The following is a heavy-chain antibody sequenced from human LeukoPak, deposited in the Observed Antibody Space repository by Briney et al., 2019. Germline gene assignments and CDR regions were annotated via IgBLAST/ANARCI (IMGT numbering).Heavy chain of an antibody. J-gene: IGHJ5*02. CDR1: GYTFTSYG. CDR3: ASHYGDYEDWDFWFDP. D-gene: IGHD4-17*01. CDR2: MSAYNGIT. Sequence: ASVKVSCKASGYTFTSYGISWVRQAPGQGLEWMGWMSAYNGITNYAQKLQGRVTMTTDTSTSTAYMELRSLRSDDTAVYYCASHYGDYEDWDFWFDPWGQGTLVTVSS. V-gene: IGHV1-18*04.